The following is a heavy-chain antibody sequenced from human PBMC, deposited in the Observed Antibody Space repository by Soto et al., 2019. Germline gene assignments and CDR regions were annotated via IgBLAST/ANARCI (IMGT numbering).Heavy chain of an antibody. CDR2: IKSKTDGGTT. Sequence: EVQLVESGGGLVKPGGSLRLSCAASGFTFSNAWMNWVRQAPGKGLEWVGRIKSKTDGGTTDYAAPVKGRFTISRDDSKNTLYLQMNSLKTEDTAVYYCTTAGWELPHYYYYCGMDVWGQGTTVTVSS. CDR3: TTAGWELPHYYYYCGMDV. CDR1: GFTFSNAW. V-gene: IGHV3-15*07. D-gene: IGHD1-26*01. J-gene: IGHJ6*02.